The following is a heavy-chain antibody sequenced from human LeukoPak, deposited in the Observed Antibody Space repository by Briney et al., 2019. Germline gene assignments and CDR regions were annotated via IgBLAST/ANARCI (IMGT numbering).Heavy chain of an antibody. Sequence: SETLSLTCAVYGGSFSGYYWSWIRQPPGKGLEWIGEINHSGSTNYNPSLKSRVTISVDTSKNQFSQKLSSVTAADTAVYYCARGPRQWLVARRYFDLWGRGTLVTVSS. V-gene: IGHV4-34*01. J-gene: IGHJ2*01. CDR1: GGSFSGYY. D-gene: IGHD6-19*01. CDR2: INHSGST. CDR3: ARGPRQWLVARRYFDL.